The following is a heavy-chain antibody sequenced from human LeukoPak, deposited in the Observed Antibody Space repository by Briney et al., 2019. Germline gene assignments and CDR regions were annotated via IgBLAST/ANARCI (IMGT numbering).Heavy chain of an antibody. CDR2: IYYSGST. CDR1: GGSISSYC. Sequence: SETLSLTCTVSGGSISSYCWSWIRQPPGKGLEWIGYIYYSGSTNYNPSLKSRVTISVDTSKNQFSLKLSSVTAADTAVYYCARGREQWLAHPLFDYWGQGTLVTVSS. V-gene: IGHV4-59*01. J-gene: IGHJ4*02. D-gene: IGHD6-19*01. CDR3: ARGREQWLAHPLFDY.